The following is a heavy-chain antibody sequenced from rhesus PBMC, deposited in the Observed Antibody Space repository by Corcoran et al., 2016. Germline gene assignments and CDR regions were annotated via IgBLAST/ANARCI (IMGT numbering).Heavy chain of an antibody. Sequence: EVQLVESGGGLVQPGGSLRLSCAASGFTFSTYGMTWVRQAPGKGLEWVSYISNGGGSTYYTDSVKGRFTISRDNSKNTLSLLMNSLRPEDTAVYYCARGIAATFGVWGPGVLVTVSS. J-gene: IGHJ5-1*01. CDR2: ISNGGGST. V-gene: IGHV3S5*01. CDR3: ARGIAATFGV. CDR1: GFTFSTYG. D-gene: IGHD4-29*01.